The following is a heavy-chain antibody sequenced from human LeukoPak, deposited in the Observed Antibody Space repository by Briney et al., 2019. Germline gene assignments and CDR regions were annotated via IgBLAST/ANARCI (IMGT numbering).Heavy chain of an antibody. D-gene: IGHD3-10*01. J-gene: IGHJ5*02. CDR1: GYTFTGYY. CDR3: AREITVVRGVIRWFDP. CDR2: INPNSGGT. V-gene: IGHV1-2*06. Sequence: ASVKVSCKASGYTFTGYYMHWVRQAPGQGLEWMGRINPNSGGTNYAQKFQGRVTMTRDTSISTAYMELSRLRSDDTAVYYCAREITVVRGVIRWFDPWGQGTLVTVSS.